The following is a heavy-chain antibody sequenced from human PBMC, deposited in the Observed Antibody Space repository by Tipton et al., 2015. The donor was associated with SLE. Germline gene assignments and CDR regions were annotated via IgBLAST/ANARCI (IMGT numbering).Heavy chain of an antibody. CDR2: INHSGST. Sequence: TLSLTCAVYGGSFSGYYWSWIRQPPGKGLEWIGDINHSGSTNYNPSLKSRVTISVDTSKNQFSLKLSSVTAADTAVYYCARDTHSSGYPHAFDIWGQGTMVTVSS. J-gene: IGHJ3*02. D-gene: IGHD3-22*01. CDR3: ARDTHSSGYPHAFDI. CDR1: GGSFSGYY. V-gene: IGHV4-34*01.